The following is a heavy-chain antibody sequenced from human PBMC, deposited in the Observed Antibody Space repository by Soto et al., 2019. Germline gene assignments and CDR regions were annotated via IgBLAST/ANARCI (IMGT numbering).Heavy chain of an antibody. J-gene: IGHJ4*02. V-gene: IGHV1-18*01. CDR2: ISTYNGNT. D-gene: IGHD2-2*01. CDR3: ARDDCFDSTCYVSY. Sequence: QVQLVQSGAEVKKPGASVKVSCKASGYTFSSYGISWVRQAPGQGLEWMGWISTYNGNTEYAQTFQGRVTMTTDTSTSIAYMELRSLRSDDTAVYYCARDDCFDSTCYVSYGGQGTLVTVFS. CDR1: GYTFSSYG.